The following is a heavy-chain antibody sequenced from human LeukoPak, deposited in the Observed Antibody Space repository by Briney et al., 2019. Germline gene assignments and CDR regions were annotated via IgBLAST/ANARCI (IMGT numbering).Heavy chain of an antibody. CDR2: LYIAGES. CDR1: GLSVADTY. D-gene: IGHD1-26*01. J-gene: IGHJ4*02. Sequence: PGGSLRLSCAVSGLSVADTYMAWVRQAPGKGLEWVATLYIAGESYYADSVRGRFNISRDNSKNTLYLQMNSLRAEDTAVYYCAKSGNFDYWGQGTLVTVSS. CDR3: AKSGNFDY. V-gene: IGHV3-53*01.